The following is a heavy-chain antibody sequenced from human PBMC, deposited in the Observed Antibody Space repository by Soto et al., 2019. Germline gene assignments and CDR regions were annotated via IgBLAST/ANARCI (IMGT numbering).Heavy chain of an antibody. CDR1: GGSISSYY. V-gene: IGHV4-59*01. D-gene: IGHD2-8*01. Sequence: SETLSLTCTVSGGSISSYYWSWIRQPPGKGLEWIGYIYYSGSTNYNPSLKSRVTISVDTSKNQFSLKLSSVTAADTAVYYCARDRPPLLDRYCTNGVCGSGVMDVWGQGTTVTVSS. CDR3: ARDRPPLLDRYCTNGVCGSGVMDV. CDR2: IYYSGST. J-gene: IGHJ6*02.